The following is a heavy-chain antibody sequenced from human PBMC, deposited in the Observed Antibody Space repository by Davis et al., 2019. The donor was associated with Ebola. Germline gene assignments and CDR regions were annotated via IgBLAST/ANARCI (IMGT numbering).Heavy chain of an antibody. CDR3: ARADSGSYYRALVY. CDR2: INNDESGA. Sequence: GGSLRLSCAASGFTFSDYWMHWVRQAPGKGLVWVSRINNDESGANYADSVKGRFTISRDNAKNTLYLQMNSLRVEDTAVYYCARADSGSYYRALVYWGQGTLVTVSS. J-gene: IGHJ4*02. V-gene: IGHV3-74*01. D-gene: IGHD1-26*01. CDR1: GFTFSDYW.